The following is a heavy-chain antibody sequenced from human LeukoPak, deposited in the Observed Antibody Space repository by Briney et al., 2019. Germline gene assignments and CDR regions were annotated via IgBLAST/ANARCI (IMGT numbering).Heavy chain of an antibody. CDR2: IYTSGST. Sequence: PSETLSLTCTVTGGSISSYYWSRIRQPPGKGLEWIGYIYTSGSTNYNPSLKSRVTISVDTSKNQFSLKLSSVTAADTAVYYCARHARGAPNRRYYYHYYMDVWGKGTTVTVSS. J-gene: IGHJ6*03. V-gene: IGHV4-4*09. CDR1: GGSISSYY. CDR3: ARHARGAPNRRYYYHYYMDV. D-gene: IGHD4/OR15-4a*01.